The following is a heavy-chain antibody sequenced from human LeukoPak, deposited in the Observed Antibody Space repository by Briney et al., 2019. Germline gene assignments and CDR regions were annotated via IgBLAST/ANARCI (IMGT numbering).Heavy chain of an antibody. CDR3: ARDRYSSGPSEY. CDR1: GFTFSSYA. CDR2: ISYDGSNK. J-gene: IGHJ4*02. V-gene: IGHV3-30-3*01. D-gene: IGHD6-19*01. Sequence: GGSLRLSCAASGFTFSSYAMHWVRQAPGKGLEWVAVISYDGSNKYYADSVKGRFTISRDNSKNTLYLQMNSLRAEDTAVYYCARDRYSSGPSEYWGQGTLVTVSS.